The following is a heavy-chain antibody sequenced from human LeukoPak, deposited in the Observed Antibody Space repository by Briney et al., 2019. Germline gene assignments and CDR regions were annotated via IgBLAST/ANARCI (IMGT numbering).Heavy chain of an antibody. CDR3: AGEGGAAAGTGAFDI. CDR2: IYYSGST. J-gene: IGHJ3*02. CDR1: GGSISSYY. D-gene: IGHD6-13*01. Sequence: SETLSLTCTVSGGSISSYYWSWIRQPPGKGLEWIGYIYYSGSTNYNPSLKSRVTISVDTSKNQFSLKLSSVTAADTAVYYCAGEGGAAAGTGAFDIWGQGTMVTVSS. V-gene: IGHV4-59*01.